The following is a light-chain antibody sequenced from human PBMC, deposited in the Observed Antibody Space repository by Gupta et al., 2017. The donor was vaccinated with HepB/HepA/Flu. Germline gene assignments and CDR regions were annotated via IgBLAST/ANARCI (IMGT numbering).Light chain of an antibody. J-gene: IGLJ2*01. V-gene: IGLV3-1*01. CDR1: KLGDKY. CDR3: QGGNSSTVV. CDR2: QDN. Sequence: SYELPPPPSVSFSAGPTASITCAGNKLGDKYASWYQKKTGQSPVLVVYQDNKRPSGTPERFYGSNSGGNTTTLTSRRTEAKEEADYYRQGGNSSTVVFGGGTKLTVL.